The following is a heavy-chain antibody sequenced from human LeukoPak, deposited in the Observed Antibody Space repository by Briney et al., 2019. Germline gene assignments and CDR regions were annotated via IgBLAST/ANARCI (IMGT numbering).Heavy chain of an antibody. J-gene: IGHJ4*02. V-gene: IGHV1-69*13. Sequence: GASVKVSCTASGYTFSTYGITWVRQAPGQGLEWMGGIIPIFGTANYAQKFQGRVTITADESTSTAYMELSSLRSEDTAVYYCARGPYYDSSGYLPFDYWGQGTLVTVSS. CDR2: IIPIFGTA. CDR1: GYTFSTYG. CDR3: ARGPYYDSSGYLPFDY. D-gene: IGHD3-22*01.